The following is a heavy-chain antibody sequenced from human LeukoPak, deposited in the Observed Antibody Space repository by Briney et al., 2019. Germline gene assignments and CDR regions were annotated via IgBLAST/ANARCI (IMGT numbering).Heavy chain of an antibody. V-gene: IGHV1-69*05. Sequence: SVKVSCKASGGTLSSYAISWVRQAPGQGLEWMGRIIPIFGTANYAQKFQGRVTITTDESTSTAYMELSSLRSEDTAVYYCARDPLRSYYDSSGYYNYWGQGTLVTVSS. CDR3: ARDPLRSYYDSSGYYNY. CDR2: IIPIFGTA. J-gene: IGHJ4*02. D-gene: IGHD3-22*01. CDR1: GGTLSSYA.